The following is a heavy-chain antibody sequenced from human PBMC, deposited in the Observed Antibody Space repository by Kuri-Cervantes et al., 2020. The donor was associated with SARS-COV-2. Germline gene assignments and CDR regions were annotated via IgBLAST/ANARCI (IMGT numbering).Heavy chain of an antibody. J-gene: IGHJ4*02. Sequence: LSLTCAASGFTFSSYSMNWVRQAPGKGLEWVSSISSSSGSIYYADSVRGRLTISRDNAKNSLYPQMNSLRAEDTAVYYCARELLLDYWGQGTLVTVSS. CDR3: ARELLLDY. CDR1: GFTFSSYS. D-gene: IGHD1-26*01. V-gene: IGHV3-21*01. CDR2: ISSSSGSI.